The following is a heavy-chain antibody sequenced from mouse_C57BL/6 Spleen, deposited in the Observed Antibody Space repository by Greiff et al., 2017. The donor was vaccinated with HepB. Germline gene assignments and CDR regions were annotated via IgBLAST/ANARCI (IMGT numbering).Heavy chain of an antibody. D-gene: IGHD2-4*01. Sequence: VMLVESGAELVRPGASVKLSCKASGYTFTDYYINWVKQRPGQGLEWIARIYPGSGNTYYNEKFKGKATLTAEKSSSTAYMQLSSLTSEDSAVYFCAREHDYDGAWFAYWGQGTLVTVSA. CDR1: GYTFTDYY. V-gene: IGHV1-76*01. J-gene: IGHJ3*01. CDR3: AREHDYDGAWFAY. CDR2: IYPGSGNT.